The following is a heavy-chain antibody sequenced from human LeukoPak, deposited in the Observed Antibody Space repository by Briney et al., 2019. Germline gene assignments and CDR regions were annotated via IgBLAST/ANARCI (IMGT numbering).Heavy chain of an antibody. Sequence: SVKVSCKASGYTFTSYGISWVQQAPGQGLEWMGGIIPIFGTANYAQKFQGRVTITADESTSTAYMELSSLRSEDTAVYYCASPRPFYGSGSGGAFDIWGQGTMVTVSS. J-gene: IGHJ3*02. CDR3: ASPRPFYGSGSGGAFDI. CDR2: IIPIFGTA. CDR1: GYTFTSYG. D-gene: IGHD3-10*01. V-gene: IGHV1-69*13.